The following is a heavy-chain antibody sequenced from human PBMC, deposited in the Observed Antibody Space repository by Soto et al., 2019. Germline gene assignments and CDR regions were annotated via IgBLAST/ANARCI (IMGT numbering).Heavy chain of an antibody. V-gene: IGHV1-2*02. CDR1: GYTFTGYY. J-gene: IGHJ4*02. CDR2: INPNSGGT. Sequence: DSVQVSCKASGYTFTGYYMHWVRQAPGQGLEWMGWINPNSGGTNYAQKFQGRVTMTRDTSISTAYMELSRLRSDDTAVYYCARRRRRYSGYDLAPLDYWGQGTLVTVSP. CDR3: ARRRRRYSGYDLAPLDY. D-gene: IGHD5-12*01.